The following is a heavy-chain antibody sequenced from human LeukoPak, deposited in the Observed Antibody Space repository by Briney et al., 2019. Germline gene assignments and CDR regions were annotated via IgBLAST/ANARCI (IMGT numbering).Heavy chain of an antibody. V-gene: IGHV3-7*01. CDR2: IKQDGSEK. CDR1: EFIFSGYW. CDR3: GRDVFVGAADY. Sequence: PGGSLRLSCAASEFIFSGYWMNWVRQAPGKGLEWVANIKQDGSEKQYVDSVRGRFTISRDNAKNSLYLQMNSLRVEDTAVYYCGRDVFVGAADYWAQETLVTVS. D-gene: IGHD6-13*01. J-gene: IGHJ4*02.